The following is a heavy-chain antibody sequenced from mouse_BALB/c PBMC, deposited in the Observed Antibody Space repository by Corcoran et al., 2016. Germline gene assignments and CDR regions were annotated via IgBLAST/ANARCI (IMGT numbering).Heavy chain of an antibody. CDR2: IDPANGNT. J-gene: IGHJ3*01. CDR3: ASSSGYAWFAY. Sequence: EVQLQQSGAELVKPGASVKLSCTASGFNIKDTYMHWVKQRPEQGLEWIGRIDPANGNTKYDPKFQGKATITADTSSNTAYLQLSSLTSEDTAVYYCASSSGYAWFAYWGQGTLVTVS. D-gene: IGHD3-1*01. V-gene: IGHV14-3*02. CDR1: GFNIKDTY.